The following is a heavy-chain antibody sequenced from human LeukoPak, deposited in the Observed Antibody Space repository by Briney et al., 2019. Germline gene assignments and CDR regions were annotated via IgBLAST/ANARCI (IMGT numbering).Heavy chain of an antibody. CDR2: IGVTGDT. Sequence: GGSRRRSWAASGVTCSKVDFHWVRNATGKGLEWVAAIGVTGDTYYADSVKGRFTICREDAANSLYLQMRSLGAGDTALYYCTKEFCGSRAACAGGSYYDFWGRGALVTVSS. V-gene: IGHV3-13*01. CDR3: TKEFCGSRAACAGGSYYDF. D-gene: IGHD2-15*01. J-gene: IGHJ2*01. CDR1: GVTCSKVD.